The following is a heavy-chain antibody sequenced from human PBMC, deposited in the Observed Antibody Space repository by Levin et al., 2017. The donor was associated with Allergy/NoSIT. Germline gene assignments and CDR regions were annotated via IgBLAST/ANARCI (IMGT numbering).Heavy chain of an antibody. V-gene: IGHV3-7*03. J-gene: IGHJ4*02. D-gene: IGHD3-10*01. CDR3: ASWMGRDY. Sequence: GESLKISCAASGFTFNNYWMTWVRQAPGKGLEWVANIKQDGSEKYYVDSVKGRFTISRDNAKNSLYLQMNSLRAEDTAVYYCASWMGRDYWGQGTLVTVSS. CDR1: GFTFNNYW. CDR2: IKQDGSEK.